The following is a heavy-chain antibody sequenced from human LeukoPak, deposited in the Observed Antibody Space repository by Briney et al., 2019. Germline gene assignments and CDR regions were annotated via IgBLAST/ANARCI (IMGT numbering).Heavy chain of an antibody. D-gene: IGHD1-26*01. CDR2: IIPIFGTA. Sequence: SVKVSCKASGGTFSSYAISWVRQAPGQGLEWMGGIIPIFGTANYAQKFQGRVTITTDESTSTAYMELSSLRSEDTAVYYCARDRTVWELDGNDAFDIWGQGTMVTVSS. V-gene: IGHV1-69*05. J-gene: IGHJ3*02. CDR1: GGTFSSYA. CDR3: ARDRTVWELDGNDAFDI.